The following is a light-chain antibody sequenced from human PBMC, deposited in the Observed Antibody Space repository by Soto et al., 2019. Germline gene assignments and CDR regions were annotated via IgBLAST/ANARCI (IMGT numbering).Light chain of an antibody. J-gene: IGKJ1*01. CDR2: GTS. Sequence: EMVLTQSPDTLSLSPGERATLSFRASQSVSSGYLTWYQQKPGQAPRLLMYGTSIRASGIPDRFSGSGSVTDLTLTISRLEPEDFAVYFCQQFGGSHPRTFGQGTKVEIK. CDR1: QSVSSGY. CDR3: QQFGGSHPRT. V-gene: IGKV3-20*01.